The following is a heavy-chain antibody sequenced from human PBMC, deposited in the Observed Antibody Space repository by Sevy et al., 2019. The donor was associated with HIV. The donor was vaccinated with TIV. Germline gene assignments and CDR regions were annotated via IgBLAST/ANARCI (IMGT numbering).Heavy chain of an antibody. J-gene: IGHJ6*02. CDR1: GGTFSSYA. D-gene: IGHD2-15*01. V-gene: IGHV1-69*13. CDR2: IIPIFGTA. Sequence: ASVKVSCKASGGTFSSYAISWVRQAPGQGLEWMGGIIPIFGTANYAQKFQGRVTITADESTSTAYMELSSLRSEDTAVYYCARSRGPASPPPFCSGGSCYSRAYYYYYGMDVWGQGTTVTVSS. CDR3: ARSRGPASPPPFCSGGSCYSRAYYYYYGMDV.